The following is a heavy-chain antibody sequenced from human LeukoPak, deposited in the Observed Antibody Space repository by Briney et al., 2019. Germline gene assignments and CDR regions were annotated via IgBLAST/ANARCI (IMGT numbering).Heavy chain of an antibody. V-gene: IGHV3-15*01. CDR3: TAAATSMVASPDY. D-gene: IGHD4/OR15-4a*01. CDR2: IKSKTDGGTT. CDR1: GFTFSNAW. Sequence: GGTLRLSCAASGFTFSNAWMSWVRQAPGEGLEWAGRIKSKTDGGTTDYAAPVKGRFTISRDDSNNTLYLQMNSLKTDDTAVYYCTAAATSMVASPDYWGQGTLVTVSS. J-gene: IGHJ4*02.